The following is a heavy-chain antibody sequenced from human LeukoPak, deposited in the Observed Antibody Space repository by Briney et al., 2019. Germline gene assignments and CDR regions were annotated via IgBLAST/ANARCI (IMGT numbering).Heavy chain of an antibody. CDR1: GFTFSSYG. J-gene: IGHJ4*02. CDR2: ISYDGSNK. V-gene: IGHV3-30*18. D-gene: IGHD3-22*01. CDR3: AKELNYYDSSGYYHNPDY. Sequence: GGSLRLSCAASGFTFSSYGMHWVRQAPGKGLEWVAVISYDGSNKYYADSVKGRFTISRDSSKNTLYLQMNSLRAEDTAVYYCAKELNYYDSSGYYHNPDYWGQGTLVTVSS.